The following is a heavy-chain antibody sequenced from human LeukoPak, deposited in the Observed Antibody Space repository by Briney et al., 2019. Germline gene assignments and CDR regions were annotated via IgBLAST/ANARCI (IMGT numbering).Heavy chain of an antibody. CDR1: GFTFSSYA. V-gene: IGHV3-23*01. D-gene: IGHD1-26*01. J-gene: IGHJ4*02. CDR3: AKDPTHSGSYWIFDY. Sequence: PGGSLRLSCAASGFTFSSYAMSWVRQAPGKGLEWVSAISGSGGSTYYADSVKGRFTISRDNSKNTLYLQMNSLRAEDTAVYYCAKDPTHSGSYWIFDYWGQGTLVTVSS. CDR2: ISGSGGST.